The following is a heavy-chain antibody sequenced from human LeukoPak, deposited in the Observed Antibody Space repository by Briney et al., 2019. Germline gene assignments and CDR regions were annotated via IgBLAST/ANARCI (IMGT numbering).Heavy chain of an antibody. CDR1: GFILSDYN. Sequence: GGSLRLSCAASGFILSDYNMNWVRQAPGKGLEWVSFIDISGTYITYADSVKGRFTVSRDNAKNSLYLQMNSLRAEDTAVYYCARDLTYDSSGYPGGFDYWGQGTLVTVSS. CDR2: IDISGTYI. J-gene: IGHJ4*02. D-gene: IGHD3-22*01. V-gene: IGHV3-21*01. CDR3: ARDLTYDSSGYPGGFDY.